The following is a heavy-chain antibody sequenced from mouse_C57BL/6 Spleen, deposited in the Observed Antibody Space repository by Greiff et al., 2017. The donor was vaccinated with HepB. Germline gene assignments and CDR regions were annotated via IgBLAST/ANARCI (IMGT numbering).Heavy chain of an antibody. D-gene: IGHD1-1*01. J-gene: IGHJ1*03. Sequence: QVTLKESGPGILQSSQTLSLTCSFSGFSLSTSGMGVSWIRQPSGKGLEWLAHIYWDDDKRYNPSLKSRLTISKETSRNQVFLKITSVDTADTATYYCARRGNYYGSLYWYFDVWGTGTTVTVSS. CDR1: GFSLSTSGMG. CDR3: ARRGNYYGSLYWYFDV. V-gene: IGHV8-12*01. CDR2: IYWDDDK.